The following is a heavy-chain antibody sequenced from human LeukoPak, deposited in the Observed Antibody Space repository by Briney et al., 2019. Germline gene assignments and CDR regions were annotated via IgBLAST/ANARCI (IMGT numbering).Heavy chain of an antibody. CDR2: IRYDGSNK. J-gene: IGHJ4*02. CDR1: GFTFSSYG. CDR3: ARGLLFSSYYFDY. D-gene: IGHD2-21*02. V-gene: IGHV3-30*02. Sequence: GGSLRLSCAASGFTFSSYGMHWVRQAPGKGLEWVAFIRYDGSNKYYADSVKGRFTISRDNSKNTLYLQMNSLRAEDTAVYYCARGLLFSSYYFDYWGQGTLVTVSS.